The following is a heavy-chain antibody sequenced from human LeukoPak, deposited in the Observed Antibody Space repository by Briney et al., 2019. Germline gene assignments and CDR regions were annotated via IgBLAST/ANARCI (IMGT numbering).Heavy chain of an antibody. Sequence: SETLSLTCSVSGGSISSYYWSWIRQPPGKGLEWIGYIYYSGSTNYNPSLKSRVTISVDTSKNQFSLKLSSVTAADTAVYYCARVIVGAIDYWGQGTLVTVSS. D-gene: IGHD1-26*01. CDR2: IYYSGST. CDR1: GGSISSYY. CDR3: ARVIVGAIDY. J-gene: IGHJ4*02. V-gene: IGHV4-59*01.